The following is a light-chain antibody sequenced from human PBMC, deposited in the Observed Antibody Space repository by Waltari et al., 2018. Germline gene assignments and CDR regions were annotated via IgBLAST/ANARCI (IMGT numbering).Light chain of an antibody. CDR1: QSISNY. Sequence: DIQLTQSHSTLSASVGDTITITCRASQSISNYLAWYQQKPGKAPKLLIYKASSSGSGVPSRFSGSGSGTEFTLTISSLQPDDFATYYCQQYNTYSSFGQGTKLEIK. V-gene: IGKV1-5*03. CDR3: QQYNTYSS. J-gene: IGKJ2*03. CDR2: KAS.